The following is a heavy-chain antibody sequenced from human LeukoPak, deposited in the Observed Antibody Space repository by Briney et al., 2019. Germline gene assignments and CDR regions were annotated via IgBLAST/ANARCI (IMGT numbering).Heavy chain of an antibody. J-gene: IGHJ3*02. CDR3: ARDRTRRDGYNFGAFDI. V-gene: IGHV1-69*05. Sequence: SVKVSSKASGGTFSSYAISWVRQAPGQGLEWMGGIIPIFGTANYAQKFQGRVTITTDESTSTAYMELSSLRSEDTAVYYCARDRTRRDGYNFGAFDIWGQGTMVTVSS. CDR2: IIPIFGTA. CDR1: GGTFSSYA. D-gene: IGHD5-24*01.